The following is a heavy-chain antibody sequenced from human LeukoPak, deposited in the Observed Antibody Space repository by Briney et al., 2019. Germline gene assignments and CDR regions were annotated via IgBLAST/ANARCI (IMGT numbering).Heavy chain of an antibody. J-gene: IGHJ4*02. CDR2: ISSSSSYI. V-gene: IGHV3-21*01. CDR1: GFTFSSYS. D-gene: IGHD3-10*01. Sequence: PGGSLRLSCAASGFTFSSYSMNWVRQAPGKGREWVSSISSSSSYIYYADSVKGRFTISRDNAKNSLYLQMNSLRAEDTAVYYCARETYYYGSGAKALDYWGQGTLVTVSS. CDR3: ARETYYYGSGAKALDY.